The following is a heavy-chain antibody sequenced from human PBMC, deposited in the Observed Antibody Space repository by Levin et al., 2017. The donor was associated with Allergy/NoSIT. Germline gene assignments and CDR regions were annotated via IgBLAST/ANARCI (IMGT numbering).Heavy chain of an antibody. CDR1: GFTFSSYA. V-gene: IGHV3-30*04. Sequence: GESLKISCAASGFTFSSYAMHWVRQAPGKGLEWVAVISYDGSNKYYADSVKGRFTISRDNSKNTLYLQMNSLRAEDTAVYYCARRGSGMATLTIDYWGQGTLVTVSS. J-gene: IGHJ4*02. CDR3: ARRGSGMATLTIDY. D-gene: IGHD5-24*01. CDR2: ISYDGSNK.